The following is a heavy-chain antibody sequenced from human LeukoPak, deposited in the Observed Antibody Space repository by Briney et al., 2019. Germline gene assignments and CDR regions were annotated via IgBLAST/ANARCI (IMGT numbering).Heavy chain of an antibody. Sequence: ALRLPRGSSGIPFSYHRVPWVRPAPGKGLEWVARISWTGDKEEYAASVKGRFTISRDNAKKSLYLQMNSLRLEDTAFYFCAKDIDYGSGTYFGAFD. CDR3: AKDIDYGSGTYFGAFD. J-gene: IGHJ4*01. CDR2: ISWTGDKE. CDR1: GIPFSYHR. V-gene: IGHV3-9*01. D-gene: IGHD3-10*01.